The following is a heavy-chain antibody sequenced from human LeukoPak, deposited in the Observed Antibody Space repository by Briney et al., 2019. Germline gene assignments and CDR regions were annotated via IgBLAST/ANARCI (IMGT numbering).Heavy chain of an antibody. V-gene: IGHV3-53*01. CDR3: ARLGSYWDFDN. D-gene: IGHD3-10*01. CDR2: IDSGGRT. CDR1: GFTFSSYG. Sequence: GGSLRLSCAASGFTFSSYGMSWVRQAPGKGLEWVSVIDSGGRTYYADSIQGRFTFSRDDSKNTLYLQMISLRAEDTAVYYCARLGSYWDFDNWGQGTLVTVSS. J-gene: IGHJ4*02.